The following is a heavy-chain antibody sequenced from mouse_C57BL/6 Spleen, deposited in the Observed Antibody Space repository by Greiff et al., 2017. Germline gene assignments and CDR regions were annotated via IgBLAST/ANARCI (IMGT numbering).Heavy chain of an antibody. CDR1: GYSITSGYY. V-gene: IGHV3-6*01. CDR3: ARTGSYWYFDV. Sequence: DVKLQESGPGLVKPSQSLSLTCSVTGYSITSGYYWNWIRQFPGNKLEWMGYISYDGSNNYNPSLKNRISITRDTSKNQFFLKLNSVTTEDTATYYCARTGSYWYFDVWGTGTTVTVSS. CDR2: ISYDGSN. D-gene: IGHD4-1*01. J-gene: IGHJ1*03.